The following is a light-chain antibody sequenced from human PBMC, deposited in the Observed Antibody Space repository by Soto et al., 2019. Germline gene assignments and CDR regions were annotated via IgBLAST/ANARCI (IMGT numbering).Light chain of an antibody. J-gene: IGKJ5*01. CDR1: QSLLHSDGKTY. CDR2: EVS. CDR3: MQGTHWPIT. V-gene: IGKV2D-29*01. Sequence: PLSLSFTAGHLSPISCKPSQSLLHSDGKTYLYWYLQKPGHPPQLMIYEVSNRFSGVPDRFSGSGSGTDFTLKISRVEAEDVGVYYCMQGTHWPITFGQGTRLEI.